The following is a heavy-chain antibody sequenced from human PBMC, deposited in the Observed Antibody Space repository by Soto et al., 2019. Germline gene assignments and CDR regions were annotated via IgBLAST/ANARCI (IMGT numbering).Heavy chain of an antibody. V-gene: IGHV3-7*01. Sequence: LRLSCAASGFTFSSYGMHWVRQAPGKGLEWVAIINQDTSYRYYVDSVEGRFTISRDNAKSSVYLQMNSLRAEDTALYYCAQVGYNDWDFDRWGQGALVTVSS. CDR2: INQDTSYR. CDR1: GFTFSSYG. J-gene: IGHJ4*02. CDR3: AQVGYNDWDFDR. D-gene: IGHD3-16*01.